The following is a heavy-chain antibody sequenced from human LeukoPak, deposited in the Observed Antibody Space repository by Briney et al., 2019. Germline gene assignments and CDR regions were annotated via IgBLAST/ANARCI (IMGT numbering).Heavy chain of an antibody. J-gene: IGHJ3*02. CDR1: GGSISSRSYY. Sequence: SETLSLTCTVSGGSISSRSYYWGWIRQPPGKGLEWIGPISYSGSPYYNSPLKSRVTMSVDTSKNQFSLKLSSVTAADTAVYYCARHKYSGSSGPYDGFDIWGQGTMVTVSS. CDR2: ISYSGSP. CDR3: ARHKYSGSSGPYDGFDI. V-gene: IGHV4-39*01. D-gene: IGHD1-26*01.